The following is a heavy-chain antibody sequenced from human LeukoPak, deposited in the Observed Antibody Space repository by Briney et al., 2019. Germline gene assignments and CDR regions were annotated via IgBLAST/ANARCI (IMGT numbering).Heavy chain of an antibody. J-gene: IGHJ5*02. CDR3: ARAEDQGRYFDWLPGFDP. CDR1: GYTFTSYY. CDR2: ILPIIGTS. Sequence: SVKVSCKASGYTFTSYYMHWVRQAPGQGLEWMGGILPIIGTSIYAQQFQGRVTITADESTNTAYMELNRLRSDDTATYYCARAEDQGRYFDWLPGFDPWGQGTLVTVSS. V-gene: IGHV1-69*13. D-gene: IGHD3-9*01.